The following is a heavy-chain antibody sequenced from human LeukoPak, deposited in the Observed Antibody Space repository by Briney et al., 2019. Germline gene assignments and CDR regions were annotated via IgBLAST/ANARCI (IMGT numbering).Heavy chain of an antibody. CDR1: GYSFTSYW. J-gene: IGHJ6*03. CDR2: IYPGDSDT. CDR3: ARLPITIFGVDLGYYYMDV. D-gene: IGHD3-3*01. V-gene: IGHV5-51*01. Sequence: GESLKISCKGSGYSFTSYWIGWVRQLAGKGLEWMGIIYPGDSDTRYSPSFQGQVTISADKSISTAYLQWSSLKASDTAMYYCARLPITIFGVDLGYYYMDVWGKGTTVTVSS.